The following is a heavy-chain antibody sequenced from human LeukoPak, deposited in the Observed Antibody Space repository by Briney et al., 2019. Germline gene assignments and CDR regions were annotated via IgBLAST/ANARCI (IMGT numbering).Heavy chain of an antibody. CDR2: ISAYNGNT. CDR1: GYTFTSYG. CDR3: ARARGGITIFGVVTDYSFDY. Sequence: ASAKVSCKASGYTFTSYGISWVRQAPGQGLEWMGWISAYNGNTNYAQKLQGRVTMTTDTSTSTAYMELRSLRSDDTAVYYCARARGGITIFGVVTDYSFDYWGQGTLVTVSS. D-gene: IGHD3-3*01. J-gene: IGHJ4*02. V-gene: IGHV1-18*01.